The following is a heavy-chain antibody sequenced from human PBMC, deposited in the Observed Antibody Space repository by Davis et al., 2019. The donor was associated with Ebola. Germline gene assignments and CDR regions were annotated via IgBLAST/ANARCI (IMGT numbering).Heavy chain of an antibody. CDR1: GDNFNSYA. V-gene: IGHV3-23*01. Sequence: PGGSLRLSCAASGDNFNSYALTWVRQAPGKGLEWVSDISGGGNKIYYAESVKGRFTISRDNTKNTVFLQMNNLRAEDTAVYFCAKQLRLLSWSATHYGLDVWGQGTTVTVSS. D-gene: IGHD3-3*01. CDR2: ISGGGNKI. J-gene: IGHJ6*02. CDR3: AKQLRLLSWSATHYGLDV.